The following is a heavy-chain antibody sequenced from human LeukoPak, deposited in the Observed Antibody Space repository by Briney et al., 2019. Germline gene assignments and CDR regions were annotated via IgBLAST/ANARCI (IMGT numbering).Heavy chain of an antibody. CDR2: IYYSGST. D-gene: IGHD4-17*01. CDR3: ARDGDYGFFDY. V-gene: IGHV4-30-4*01. CDR1: GGSISSGDYY. J-gene: IGHJ4*02. Sequence: KTSQTLSLTWTVAGGSISSGDYYWSWIRQPPGKGLEWIGYIYYSGSTYYNPSLKSRVTISVDTSKNQFSLKLSSVTAADTAVYYCARDGDYGFFDYWGQGTLVTV.